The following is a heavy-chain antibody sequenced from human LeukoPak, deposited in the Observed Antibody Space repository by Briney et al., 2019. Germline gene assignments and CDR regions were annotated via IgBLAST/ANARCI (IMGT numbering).Heavy chain of an antibody. D-gene: IGHD3-22*01. CDR3: ARDYYDSSGPHDAFDI. Sequence: GGSLRLSCAASEFTFDDYGMSWVRQAPGEGLEWVSGINWNGGSTGYADSVKGRFTISRDNAKNSLYLQMNSLRDEDTALYYCARDYYDSSGPHDAFDIWGQGTMVTVSS. CDR2: INWNGGST. V-gene: IGHV3-20*04. CDR1: EFTFDDYG. J-gene: IGHJ3*02.